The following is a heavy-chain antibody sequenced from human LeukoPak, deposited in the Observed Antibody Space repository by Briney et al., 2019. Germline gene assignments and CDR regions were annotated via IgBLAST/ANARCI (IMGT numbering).Heavy chain of an antibody. V-gene: IGHV4-39*07. J-gene: IGHJ4*02. CDR1: GGSISSASYY. CDR3: AGGPSNCSGGSCYGFLDY. CDR2: IYYSGST. Sequence: KPSETLSLTCTVSGGSISSASYYWGWIRQPPGKGLEWIGSIYYSGSTYYNPSRKSRVTISVDTSKNQVSLKLSSVTAADTAVYYCAGGPSNCSGGSCYGFLDYWGQGTLVTVSS. D-gene: IGHD2-15*01.